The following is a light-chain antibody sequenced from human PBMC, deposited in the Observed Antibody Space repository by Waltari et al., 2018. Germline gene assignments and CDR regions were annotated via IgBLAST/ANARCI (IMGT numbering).Light chain of an antibody. CDR1: QSIRNN. CDR3: QQYNRWPPLT. Sequence: ELVMSQAAATLSESRGERATLAYWAIQSIRNNLSCYQQKSGQAPRHLIFGASTKATCIPARFRGSGSGPEVTLTISGLQSEDSAVYYCQQYNRWPPLTFGGGTKVEIK. CDR2: GAS. J-gene: IGKJ4*01. V-gene: IGKV3D-15*01.